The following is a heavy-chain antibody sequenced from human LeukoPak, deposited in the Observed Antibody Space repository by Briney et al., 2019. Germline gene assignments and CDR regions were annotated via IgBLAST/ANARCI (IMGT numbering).Heavy chain of an antibody. CDR1: GFSFSDYT. J-gene: IGHJ4*02. V-gene: IGHV3-30*04. CDR3: ARDSAQRYTWGIDY. D-gene: IGHD3-16*01. CDR2: IAYDGGLK. Sequence: QPGGSLRLSCAASGFSFSDYTIHWVRQAPGKGLEWVAVIAYDGGLKLYADSVRGRFIISRDNSRRTLYLQMNSLRPEDTAVYYCARDSAQRYTWGIDYWGQGTLVTVSS.